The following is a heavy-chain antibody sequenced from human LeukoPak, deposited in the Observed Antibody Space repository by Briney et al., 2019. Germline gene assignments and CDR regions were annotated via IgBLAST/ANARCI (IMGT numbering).Heavy chain of an antibody. D-gene: IGHD6-6*01. CDR2: INQDGSEI. Sequence: GGSLRLSCAASGFTFSDFWMTWVRQAPGRGLEWVAHINQDGSEIYSVDSVRGRFTISRDNVKNSLFLQINILRAEDTAVYYCARDPYSSTWSYGMDVWGQGTTVTVSS. J-gene: IGHJ6*02. CDR3: ARDPYSSTWSYGMDV. V-gene: IGHV3-7*05. CDR1: GFTFSDFW.